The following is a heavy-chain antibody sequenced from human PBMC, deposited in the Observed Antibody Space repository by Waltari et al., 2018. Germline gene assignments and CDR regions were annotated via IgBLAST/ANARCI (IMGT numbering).Heavy chain of an antibody. CDR3: ARHGGYGGNPELGAFDI. V-gene: IGHV4-59*08. CDR1: GGSIISYS. CDR2: IYYSGST. D-gene: IGHD4-17*01. J-gene: IGHJ3*02. Sequence: QVQLQETGPGLVKPSETRSLTCTFSGGSIISYSGSWIRYPPGKGLEWIGYIYYSGSTNSNPSLKSRVTISVDTSKNHFSLKLSSVTAADTAVYYCARHGGYGGNPELGAFDIWGQGTMVTVSS.